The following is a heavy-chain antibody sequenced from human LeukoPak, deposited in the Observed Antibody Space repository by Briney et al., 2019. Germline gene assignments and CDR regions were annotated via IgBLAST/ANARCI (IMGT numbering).Heavy chain of an antibody. J-gene: IGHJ4*02. CDR1: GYSISSGYY. V-gene: IGHV4-38-2*02. CDR3: ARLVVDYYDSSGYYLPYYFDY. D-gene: IGHD3-22*01. Sequence: SGTLSLTCTVSGYSISSGYYWGWIRQPPGKGLEWIGSIYYSGSTYYNPSLKSRVTISVDTSKNQFSLKLSSVTAADTAVYYCARLVVDYYDSSGYYLPYYFDYWGQGTLVTVSS. CDR2: IYYSGST.